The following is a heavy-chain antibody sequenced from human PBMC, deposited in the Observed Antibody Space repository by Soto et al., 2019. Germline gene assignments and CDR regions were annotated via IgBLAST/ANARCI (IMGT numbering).Heavy chain of an antibody. J-gene: IGHJ6*02. D-gene: IGHD6-13*01. CDR2: IYYSGST. Sequence: LSLTCTVSGGAISSYYWSWIRQPPGKGLEWIGYIYYSGSTNYNPSLKSRVTISVDTSKNQFSLKLSSVTAADTAVYYCARAAAAAPALGYYYGMDVWGQGTTVTVS. CDR3: ARAAAAAPALGYYYGMDV. V-gene: IGHV4-59*01. CDR1: GGAISSYY.